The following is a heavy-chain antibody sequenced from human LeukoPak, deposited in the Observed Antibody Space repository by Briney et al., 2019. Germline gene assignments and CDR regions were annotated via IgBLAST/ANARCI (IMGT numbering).Heavy chain of an antibody. CDR1: GFTFSSYA. CDR2: ISNDGRST. Sequence: GGSLRLSCAASGFTFSSYAMHWVRQAPGKGLEWVSRISNDGRSTTYADSMKGRFTVSRDNAKNTLYLQMNGLRDGDTAVYYCARVSSGWYKHQDYWGQGTLVTVSS. V-gene: IGHV3-74*01. CDR3: ARVSSGWYKHQDY. D-gene: IGHD6-19*01. J-gene: IGHJ4*02.